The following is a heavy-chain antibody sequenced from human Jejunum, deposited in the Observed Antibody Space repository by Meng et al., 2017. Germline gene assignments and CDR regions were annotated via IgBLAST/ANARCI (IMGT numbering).Heavy chain of an antibody. CDR3: ARDFGTGYYWSDY. J-gene: IGHJ4*02. CDR1: GFNFSYYA. D-gene: IGHD3/OR15-3a*01. V-gene: IGHV3-30*01. CDR2: ISNDATKE. Sequence: VPVVGAGGGVVQPGRSLRLSCAGSGFNFSYYAMHWVRQAPGKGLEWVAVISNDATKEFYAESVKGRFTVSRDNSKDTLYLQMNTLRTEDTAVYYCARDFGTGYYWSDYWGQGTLVTVSS.